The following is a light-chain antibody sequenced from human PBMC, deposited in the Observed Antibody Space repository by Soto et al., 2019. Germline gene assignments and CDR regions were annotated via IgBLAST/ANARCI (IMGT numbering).Light chain of an antibody. CDR1: QSFLNSSNNKNY. Sequence: DVVMTQSPDSLAVSLGERATINCKSSQSFLNSSNNKNYLAWYQQKPGQSPELLIYWASTRESGVPDRFSGSGSETDFTLTISSLQAEDVAVYYCQQFYSTPYTFGQGTKLEIK. V-gene: IGKV4-1*01. J-gene: IGKJ2*01. CDR2: WAS. CDR3: QQFYSTPYT.